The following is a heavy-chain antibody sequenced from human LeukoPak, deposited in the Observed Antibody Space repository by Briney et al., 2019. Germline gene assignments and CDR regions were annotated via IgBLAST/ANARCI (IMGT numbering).Heavy chain of an antibody. V-gene: IGHV4-59*01. Sequence: SETRSLTCTVSGGSISSYYWSWIRQPPGKGLEWIGYIYYSGSTNYNPSLKSRVTISVDTSKKQFSLKVSSVTAADTAVYYCARDHPAAYGMDVWGQGTTVTVSS. J-gene: IGHJ6*02. CDR2: IYYSGST. CDR3: ARDHPAAYGMDV. CDR1: GGSISSYY.